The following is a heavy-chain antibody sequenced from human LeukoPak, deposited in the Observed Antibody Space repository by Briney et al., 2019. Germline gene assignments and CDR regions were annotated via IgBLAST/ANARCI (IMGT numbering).Heavy chain of an antibody. D-gene: IGHD6-13*01. Sequence: PGGSLRLSCAASGFTFSSYAMSWVRQAPGTGLQWVSTITGYGATFYADSVRGRFTIFRDTSMNTLFLQMNSLGAEDMAVYYCAKGAAAGKVDWFDPWGQGTLVTVSS. CDR2: ITGYGAT. CDR1: GFTFSSYA. V-gene: IGHV3-23*01. J-gene: IGHJ5*02. CDR3: AKGAAAGKVDWFDP.